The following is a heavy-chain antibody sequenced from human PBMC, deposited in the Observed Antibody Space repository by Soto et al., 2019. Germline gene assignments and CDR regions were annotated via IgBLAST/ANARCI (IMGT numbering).Heavy chain of an antibody. CDR3: ARDRLMATAGTARHYFGLDV. Sequence: SETLSLTCTVSGGSIRSGGYYWSWVRQNPRRGPEWIGNIYYSGNTYYNPSLKSRLTISVDTSKNQFSLNLSSVTAADTAVYYCARDRLMATAGTARHYFGLDVWGQGTTVTVSS. CDR1: GGSIRSGGYY. V-gene: IGHV4-31*03. D-gene: IGHD5-18*01. J-gene: IGHJ6*02. CDR2: IYYSGNT.